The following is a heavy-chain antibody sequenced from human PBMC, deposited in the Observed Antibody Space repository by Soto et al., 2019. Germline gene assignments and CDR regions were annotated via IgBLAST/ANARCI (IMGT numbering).Heavy chain of an antibody. D-gene: IGHD1-1*01. CDR2: INHRGSL. CDR3: ARELPQRQGRNMDV. V-gene: IGHV4-31*02. J-gene: IGHJ6*02. Sequence: WTWLRHRPGEGLEWFGYINHRGSLYYNPSLKRRVSMSVDTSKNQFSLNLSSVTAADTAVYYCARELPQRQGRNMDVWGQGTTVTVSS.